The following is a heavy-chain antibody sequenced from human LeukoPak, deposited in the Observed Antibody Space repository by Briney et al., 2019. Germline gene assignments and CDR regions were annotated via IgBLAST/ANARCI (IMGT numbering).Heavy chain of an antibody. J-gene: IGHJ6*03. D-gene: IGHD3/OR15-3a*01. CDR1: GFTVSSNY. CDR2: ISGSGGST. V-gene: IGHV3-23*01. CDR3: AEDGHYYYYYMDV. Sequence: GGSLRLSCAASGFTVSSNYMSWVRQAPGKGLEWVSAISGSGGSTYYEDSVKGRFTISRDNSKNTLYLQMNSLRAEDTAVYYCAEDGHYYYYYMDVWGKGTTVTGSS.